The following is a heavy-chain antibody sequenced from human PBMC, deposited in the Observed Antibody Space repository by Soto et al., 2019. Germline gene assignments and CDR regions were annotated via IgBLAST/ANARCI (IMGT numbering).Heavy chain of an antibody. V-gene: IGHV4-39*01. D-gene: IGHD5-12*01. CDR3: GRRDSGYYWFNY. CDR2: IYFRGST. CDR1: AGSISRRTYF. J-gene: IGHJ4*02. Sequence: PANLSPTSTVSAGSISRRTYFLCWIRQPPGKGVGWIGSIYFRGSTYYSPSLKSRVPISVDTSNNQFSLKLSFLTAADTVFFYWGRRDSGYYWFNYWGQGTLVT.